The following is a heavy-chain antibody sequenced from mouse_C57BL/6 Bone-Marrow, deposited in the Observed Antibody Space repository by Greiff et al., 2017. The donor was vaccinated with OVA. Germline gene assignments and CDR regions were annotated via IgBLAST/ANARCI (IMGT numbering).Heavy chain of an antibody. V-gene: IGHV1-74*01. D-gene: IGHD2-2*01. CDR3: AGYRHY. CDR1: GFTFTSYC. Sequence: QVQLQQPGAELLKPGASVKVSCPASGFTFTSYCLHLVKQRPGHGLALIGRIHPSDSDTNYNQKFKGKATLTVDKSSSTAYMQLSSLTSEDSAVYYCAGYRHYWGQGTSVTVSS. J-gene: IGHJ4*01. CDR2: IHPSDSDT.